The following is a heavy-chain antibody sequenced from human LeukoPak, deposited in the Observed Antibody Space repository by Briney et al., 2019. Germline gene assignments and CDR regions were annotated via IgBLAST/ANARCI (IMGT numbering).Heavy chain of an antibody. D-gene: IGHD3-22*01. J-gene: IGHJ4*02. CDR1: GGSISSGGYY. V-gene: IGHV4-31*03. Sequence: SQTLSLTCTVSGGSISSGGYYWSWIRQHPGKGLEWIGYIYYSGSTYYNPSLKSRVTISVDTSKNQFSLKLSSVTAADAAVYYCASWYYYDSSGYCFDYWGQGTMVTVSS. CDR3: ASWYYYDSSGYCFDY. CDR2: IYYSGST.